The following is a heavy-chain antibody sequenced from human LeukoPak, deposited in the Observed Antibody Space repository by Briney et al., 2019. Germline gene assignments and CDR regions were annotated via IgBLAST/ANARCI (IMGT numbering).Heavy chain of an antibody. D-gene: IGHD6-19*01. J-gene: IGHJ3*02. V-gene: IGHV3-30*04. CDR3: VRDGMAGTPNAFDM. Sequence: GGSLRLSCAGSGFIFTSYTMDWVRQAPGKGLEWVALILHDGSDKNYADSVKGRFTISRDNSKNTVHLQMNNLRPDDTAVYYCVRDGMAGTPNAFDMWGQGTMVTVSS. CDR2: ILHDGSDK. CDR1: GFIFTSYT.